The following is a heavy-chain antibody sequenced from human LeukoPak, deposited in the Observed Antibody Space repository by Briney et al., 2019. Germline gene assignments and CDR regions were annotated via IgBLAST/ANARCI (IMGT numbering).Heavy chain of an antibody. V-gene: IGHV3-7*01. CDR3: ARPLYHCGGGNCYYYFDY. Sequence: PGGSLTLTCSASAFIFNTYWMTWDRQTPGKGLEWVANIKPDGGENKYVDSGRGRFTISKDNAEDSLYLKMNSLRAEEPGIYYCARPLYHCGGGNCYYYFDYWGQGTLVTVSS. D-gene: IGHD2-21*02. CDR1: AFIFNTYW. CDR2: IKPDGGEN. J-gene: IGHJ4*02.